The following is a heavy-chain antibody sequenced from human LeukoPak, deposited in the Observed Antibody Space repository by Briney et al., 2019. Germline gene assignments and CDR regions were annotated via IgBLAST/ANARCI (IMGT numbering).Heavy chain of an antibody. V-gene: IGHV4-59*01. J-gene: IGHJ4*02. CDR3: ARMDWYSFDY. Sequence: SETLSLTCTVSGGSISSYYWSWIRQPPGKGLEWIGYIYYSGSTNYNPSLKSRVTISVDTSKNQFSLKLSSVTAADTAVYYRARMDWYSFDYWGQGTLVTVSS. D-gene: IGHD3/OR15-3a*01. CDR1: GGSISSYY. CDR2: IYYSGST.